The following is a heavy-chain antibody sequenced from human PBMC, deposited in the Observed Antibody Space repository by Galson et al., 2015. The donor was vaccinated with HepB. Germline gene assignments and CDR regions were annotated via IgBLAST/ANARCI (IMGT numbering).Heavy chain of an antibody. CDR3: AKVGWEMATTTNPGYYFDY. V-gene: IGHV3-9*01. D-gene: IGHD5-24*01. CDR1: GFTFDDYA. CDR2: ISWNSGSI. Sequence: SLRLSCAASGFTFDDYAMHWVRQAPGKGQEWVSGISWNSGSIGYADSVKGQFTISRDNAKNSLYLQMNSLRAEDTALYYCAKVGWEMATTTNPGYYFDYWGQGTLVTVSS. J-gene: IGHJ4*02.